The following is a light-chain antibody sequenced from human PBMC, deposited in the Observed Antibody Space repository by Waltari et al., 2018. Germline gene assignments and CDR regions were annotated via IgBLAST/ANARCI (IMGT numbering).Light chain of an antibody. V-gene: IGLV3-21*02. CDR2: DDS. CDR3: QVWDSSSDHWV. Sequence: SHVLTQPPSVSVAPGQTARTTWGGNNIGRQSVPPYQQKPGQAPVLVVYDDSDRPSGIPERFSGSKTGNTATLTISRVEAGDEADYYCQVWDSSSDHWVFGGGTKLTVL. J-gene: IGLJ3*02. CDR1: NIGRQS.